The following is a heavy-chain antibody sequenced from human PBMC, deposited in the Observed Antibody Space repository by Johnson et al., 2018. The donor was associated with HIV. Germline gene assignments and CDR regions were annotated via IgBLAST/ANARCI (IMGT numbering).Heavy chain of an antibody. J-gene: IGHJ3*02. CDR1: GFTFSSYW. CDR3: AKDLRTTGAFDI. D-gene: IGHD1-7*01. CDR2: IKEDGSEK. Sequence: VQLVESGGGLVQPGGSLRLSCAASGFTFSSYWMSWVRQAPGKGLEWVANIKEDGSEKYYADSVKGRFTISRDNSKNTLYLQMNSLRAEDTAVYYCAKDLRTTGAFDIWGQGTMVTVSS. V-gene: IGHV3-7*01.